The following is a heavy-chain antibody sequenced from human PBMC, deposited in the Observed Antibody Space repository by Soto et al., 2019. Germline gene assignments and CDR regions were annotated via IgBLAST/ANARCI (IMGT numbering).Heavy chain of an antibody. J-gene: IGHJ4*02. D-gene: IGHD3-10*01. CDR1: GFSFRNYA. CDR3: ANGRATYGLLTHDY. Sequence: PGGSLRLSCAASGFSFRNYAMSWVRQAPGKGLEWISTLTGSSSNIYYADSVKGRFAISRDNSSNTLYLQMNSLTAEDTAVYYCANGRATYGLLTHDYWGQGTLVTVSS. V-gene: IGHV3-23*01. CDR2: LTGSSSNI.